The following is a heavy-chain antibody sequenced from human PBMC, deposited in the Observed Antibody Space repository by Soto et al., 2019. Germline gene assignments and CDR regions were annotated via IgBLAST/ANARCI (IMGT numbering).Heavy chain of an antibody. V-gene: IGHV3-30*18. D-gene: IGHD3-3*01. J-gene: IGHJ6*02. CDR3: AKTNYDFWSGYFPYYYYGMDV. CDR2: ISYDGSNK. CDR1: GFTFSSYG. Sequence: GGSLRLSCAASGFTFSSYGMHWVRQAPGKGLEWVAVISYDGSNKYYADSVKGRFTISRDNSKNTLYLQMNSLRAEDTAVYYCAKTNYDFWSGYFPYYYYGMDVWGQGTTVTVSS.